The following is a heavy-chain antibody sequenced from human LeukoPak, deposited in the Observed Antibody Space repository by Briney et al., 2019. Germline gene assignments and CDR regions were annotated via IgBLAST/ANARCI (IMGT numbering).Heavy chain of an antibody. CDR3: GRAGYSYGYVGYFDY. CDR1: GYTFSIYS. D-gene: IGHD5-18*01. CDR2: ISAYNGNT. J-gene: IGHJ4*02. Sequence: GASLKVSCKASGYTFSIYSIAWVRQATGQGLEWMGWISAYNGNTKYAQKFQGRVTTTTDTSTSTAYMELRSLRSDDTAVYYCGRAGYSYGYVGYFDYWGQGTLVTVSS. V-gene: IGHV1-18*04.